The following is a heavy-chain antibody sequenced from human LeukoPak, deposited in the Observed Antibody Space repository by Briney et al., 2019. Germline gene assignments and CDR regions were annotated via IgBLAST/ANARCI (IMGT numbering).Heavy chain of an antibody. V-gene: IGHV4-4*09. CDR1: GCSISSYY. J-gene: IGHJ5*02. Sequence: ETLTLTCAASGCSISSYYLSWIRQPPGKGLEWVAYIYTSGSTNYNPSLKSRVTISVDTSKNQFFLKLISVSAADTAVYYCARHPDTGMDGYNWFDPWGQGTLVTVSS. D-gene: IGHD5-18*01. CDR2: IYTSGST. CDR3: ARHPDTGMDGYNWFDP.